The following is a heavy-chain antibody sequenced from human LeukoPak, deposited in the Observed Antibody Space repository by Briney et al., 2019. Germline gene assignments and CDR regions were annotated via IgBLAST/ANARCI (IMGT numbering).Heavy chain of an antibody. Sequence: GGSLRLSCAASGFTFSSYGMHWVRQAPGKGLEWVAVISYDGSNKYYADSVKGRFTISRDNSKNTLYLQMNSLRAEDTAEYYCAKDPSVVVINYFDYWGQGTLVTVSS. CDR2: ISYDGSNK. J-gene: IGHJ4*02. V-gene: IGHV3-30*18. CDR3: AKDPSVVVINYFDY. CDR1: GFTFSSYG. D-gene: IGHD3-22*01.